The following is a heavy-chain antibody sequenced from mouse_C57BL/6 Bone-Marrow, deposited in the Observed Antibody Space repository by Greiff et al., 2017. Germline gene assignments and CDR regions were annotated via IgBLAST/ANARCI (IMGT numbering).Heavy chain of an antibody. CDR3: ARDRGSSYKYFDY. D-gene: IGHD1-1*01. Sequence: EVKVVESGGGLVKPGGSLKLSCAASGFTFSSYAMSWVRQTPEKRLEWVATISDGGSYTYYPDNVKGRFTISRDNAKNNLYLQMSHLKSEDTAMYYCARDRGSSYKYFDYWGQGTTLTVSS. CDR2: ISDGGSYT. CDR1: GFTFSSYA. V-gene: IGHV5-4*01. J-gene: IGHJ2*01.